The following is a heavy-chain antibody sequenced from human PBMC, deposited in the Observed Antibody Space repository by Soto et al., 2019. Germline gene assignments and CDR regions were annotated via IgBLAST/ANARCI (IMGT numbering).Heavy chain of an antibody. CDR3: ATFRRPVVVAATPYCFDP. Sequence: EVQLLESGGGLVQPGGSLRLSCAASGFTFSSYAMSWVRQAPGKGLEWVSALSGSGGSTYYADSVKGRFTISRDNSKNTLYLQMNSLRAEDTAVYYCATFRRPVVVAATPYCFDPWGQGTLVTVSS. D-gene: IGHD2-15*01. CDR2: LSGSGGST. J-gene: IGHJ5*02. CDR1: GFTFSSYA. V-gene: IGHV3-23*01.